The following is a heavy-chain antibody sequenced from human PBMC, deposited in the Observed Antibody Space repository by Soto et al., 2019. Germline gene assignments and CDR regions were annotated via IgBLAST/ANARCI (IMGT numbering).Heavy chain of an antibody. CDR3: ARERHLNSPSDAFDL. CDR1: GYNFIAQN. CDR2: MTPNSGGS. V-gene: IGHV1-2*02. Sequence: QVHLVQSGAEVKKPGASVKVSCMASGYNFIAQNIHWVRQAPGLGLEWMGKMTPNSGGSEYAQEFQGRVTVTRDTSISTVYMESTSLKSDDTAVYYCARERHLNSPSDAFDLWCQGTMVIVSS. J-gene: IGHJ3*01. D-gene: IGHD1-7*01.